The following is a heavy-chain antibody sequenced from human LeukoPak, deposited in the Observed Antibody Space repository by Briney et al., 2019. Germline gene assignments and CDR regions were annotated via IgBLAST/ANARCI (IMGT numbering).Heavy chain of an antibody. Sequence: ASVKVSCKASGYTFTSYYMHWVRQAPGQGLEWMGIINPSGGSTSYAQKFQGRVTITADESTSTAYMELSSLRSEDTAVYYCARDHSAFGTTFLLSYWGQGTLVTVSS. D-gene: IGHD3-3*02. V-gene: IGHV1-46*01. J-gene: IGHJ4*02. CDR2: INPSGGST. CDR3: ARDHSAFGTTFLLSY. CDR1: GYTFTSYY.